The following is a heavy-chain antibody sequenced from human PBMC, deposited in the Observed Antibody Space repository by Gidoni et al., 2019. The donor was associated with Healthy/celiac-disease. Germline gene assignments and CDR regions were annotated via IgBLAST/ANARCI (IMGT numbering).Heavy chain of an antibody. J-gene: IGHJ5*02. Sequence: EVQLVQSGAEVKKPGATVKISCKVSGYTFTDYYMHWVQQAPGKGLEWMGLVDPEDGETIYAEKFQGRVTITADTSTDTAYMELSSLRSEDTAVHYCATEGVTMVRGVIPTGWFDPWGQGTLVTVSS. CDR3: ATEGVTMVRGVIPTGWFDP. CDR2: VDPEDGET. CDR1: GYTFTDYY. D-gene: IGHD3-10*01. V-gene: IGHV1-69-2*01.